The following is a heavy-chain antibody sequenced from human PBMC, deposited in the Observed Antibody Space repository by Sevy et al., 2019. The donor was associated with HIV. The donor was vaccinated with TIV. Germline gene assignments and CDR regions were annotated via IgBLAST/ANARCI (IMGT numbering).Heavy chain of an antibody. CDR1: GFTYNGYG. J-gene: IGHJ4*02. V-gene: IGHV3-33*01. CDR3: ARESIAVAGIGYYFHY. CDR2: IWYDGSNK. Sequence: GGSLRLSCAAFGFTYNGYGMHWVRQAPGKGLEWVAVIWYDGSNKEYADSVKGRFTISRDNSKNTLYLQMNNLGAEDTAGYYCARESIAVAGIGYYFHYWGQGTLVTVSS. D-gene: IGHD6-19*01.